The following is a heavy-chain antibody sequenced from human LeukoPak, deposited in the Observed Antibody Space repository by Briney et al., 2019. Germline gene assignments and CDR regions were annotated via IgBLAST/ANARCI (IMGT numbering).Heavy chain of an antibody. CDR1: GXTVSSNY. CDR3: AKVGFSEMEWLLYSDH. V-gene: IGHV3-23*01. J-gene: IGHJ4*02. Sequence: PGGSLRLSCSASGXTVSSNYRSWVRQAPGKGLEWVSAISGSSGHTYYADSVKGRFTISRDNSKNTLYLQMNSLRAEDTAVYYCAKVGFSEMEWLLYSDHWGQGNLVTVSS. CDR2: ISGSSGHT. D-gene: IGHD3-3*01.